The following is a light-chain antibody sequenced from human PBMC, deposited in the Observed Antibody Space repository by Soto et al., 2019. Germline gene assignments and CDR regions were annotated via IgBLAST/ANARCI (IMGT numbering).Light chain of an antibody. CDR3: QQYKNLPPWT. CDR2: GAS. J-gene: IGKJ1*01. CDR1: QSVSSN. Sequence: EIVMTQSPATLSVSPGERATLSCRASQSVSSNLAWYQQKPGQAPRLLIYGASTRATGIPARFSGSGSGTEFPLTISSLQSEDFSVYYCQQYKNLPPWTFGQGTKVEIK. V-gene: IGKV3-15*01.